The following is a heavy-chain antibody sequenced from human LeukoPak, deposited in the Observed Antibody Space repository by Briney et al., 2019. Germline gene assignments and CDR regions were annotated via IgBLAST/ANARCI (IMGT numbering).Heavy chain of an antibody. CDR3: TTLVEYYYDSSGYPSDY. D-gene: IGHD3-22*01. CDR2: IKSKTDGGTT. V-gene: IGHV3-15*01. Sequence: GGSPRLSCAASGFTFSNAWMSWVRQAPGKGLEWVGRIKSKTDGGTTDYAAPVKGRFTISRDDSKNTLYLQMNSLKTEDTAVYYCTTLVEYYYDSSGYPSDYWGQGTLVTVSS. CDR1: GFTFSNAW. J-gene: IGHJ4*02.